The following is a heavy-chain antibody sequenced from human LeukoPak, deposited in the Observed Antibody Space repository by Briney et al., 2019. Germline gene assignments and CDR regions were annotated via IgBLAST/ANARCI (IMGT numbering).Heavy chain of an antibody. CDR2: ISGSSSYI. J-gene: IGHJ4*02. V-gene: IGHV3-21*01. Sequence: GGSLRLSCAASGFTFSSYSMNWVRQAPGKGLEWVSSISGSSSYIYYADSVKGRFTISRDNAKNTLFLQMNSVRAEDAAVYYCAKSSFPYYFDSWGQGALVTVSS. CDR1: GFTFSSYS. CDR3: AKSSFPYYFDS. D-gene: IGHD3-16*01.